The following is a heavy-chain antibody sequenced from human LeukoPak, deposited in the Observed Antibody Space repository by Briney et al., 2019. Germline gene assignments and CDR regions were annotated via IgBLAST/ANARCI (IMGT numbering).Heavy chain of an antibody. CDR2: ISSSSSTI. Sequence: GGSLRLSCAASGFTFSSYSMNWVRQAPGKGLEWVSYISSSSSTIYYADSVKGRFTISRDNAKNSLYLQMNSLRAEDTAVYYCARSESGSYGYWGQGTLVTVSS. CDR3: ARSESGSYGY. D-gene: IGHD1-26*01. V-gene: IGHV3-48*01. J-gene: IGHJ4*02. CDR1: GFTFSSYS.